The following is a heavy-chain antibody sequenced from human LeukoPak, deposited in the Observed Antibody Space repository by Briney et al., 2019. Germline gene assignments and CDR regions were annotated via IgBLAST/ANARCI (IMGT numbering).Heavy chain of an antibody. V-gene: IGHV3-7*01. CDR3: ARLDYYFDS. Sequence: GGSLRLSCAASGFTFINYWMSWVRQAPGKGLEWVANIKQDGGEKHYVDSVKGRFSISRDNAKNSLYLQMNSLSAEDTAVYYCARLDYYFDSWGQGTLVTVSS. CDR2: IKQDGGEK. J-gene: IGHJ4*02. CDR1: GFTFINYW.